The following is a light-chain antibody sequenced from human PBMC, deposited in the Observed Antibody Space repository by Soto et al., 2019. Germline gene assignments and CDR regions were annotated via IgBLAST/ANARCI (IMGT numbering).Light chain of an antibody. CDR2: EVS. CDR1: SSDVGVYNY. V-gene: IGLV2-14*01. CDR3: SSYTSSNTSVV. Sequence: QSALTQPASVSGSPGQSITISCTGTSSDVGVYNYVSWYQQHPDKAPKLMIYEVSNRPSGVSNRFSGSKSGNTASLTISGLQAEDEADYYFSSYTSSNTSVVFGGGTQLTVL. J-gene: IGLJ2*01.